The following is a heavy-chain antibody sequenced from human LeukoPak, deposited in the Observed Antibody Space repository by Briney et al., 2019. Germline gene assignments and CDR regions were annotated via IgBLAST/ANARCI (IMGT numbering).Heavy chain of an antibody. J-gene: IGHJ4*02. D-gene: IGHD1-26*01. CDR1: GFTFSDYY. CDR2: ISNSGSTI. V-gene: IGHV3-11*01. CDR3: ASVGAFDY. Sequence: PGGSLRLSCAASGFTFSDYYVSWIRQAPGKGLEWVSYISNSGSTIYYADSVKGRFTISRDNAKNSLYLQMNSLRAEDTAVYYCASVGAFDYWGQGTLVTVSS.